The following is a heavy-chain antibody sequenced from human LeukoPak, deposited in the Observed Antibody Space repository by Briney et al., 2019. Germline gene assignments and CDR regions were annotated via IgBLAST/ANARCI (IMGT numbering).Heavy chain of an antibody. D-gene: IGHD1-20*01. V-gene: IGHV4-59*01. Sequence: KPSETLSLTCTVSGGSISSYYWSWIRQPPGKGLEWIGYIYYSGSTNYNPSLKSRVTISVDTSKNQFSLKLSSVTAADTAVYYCARSLTATDAFDIWGQGTMVTVSS. CDR3: ARSLTATDAFDI. J-gene: IGHJ3*02. CDR1: GGSISSYY. CDR2: IYYSGST.